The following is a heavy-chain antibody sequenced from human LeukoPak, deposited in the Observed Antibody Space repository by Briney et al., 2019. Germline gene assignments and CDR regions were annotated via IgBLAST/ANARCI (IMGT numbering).Heavy chain of an antibody. CDR3: AKGGRGYSYGLDY. CDR2: ISWNSGSI. D-gene: IGHD5-18*01. CDR1: GFTFDDYA. Sequence: GRSLRLSCAASGFTFDDYAMHWVRQAPGKGLERVSGISWNSGSIGYADSVKGRFTISRDNAKNSLYLQMNSLRAEDMALYYCAKGGRGYSYGLDYWGQGTLVTVSS. J-gene: IGHJ4*02. V-gene: IGHV3-9*03.